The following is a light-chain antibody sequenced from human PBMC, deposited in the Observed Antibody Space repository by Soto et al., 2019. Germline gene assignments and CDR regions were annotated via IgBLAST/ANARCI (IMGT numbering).Light chain of an antibody. CDR3: QQRSKWRT. CDR2: DAS. CDR1: QSVSGY. V-gene: IGKV3-11*01. Sequence: EIVLTQSPGTVSVSPGERATLSCMASQSVSGYLAWYQQKPGQAPRLLIYDASKRATGIPARFSGSGFGTDFTLTISSLEPEDFAVYYCQQRSKWRTFGQGTKVDIK. J-gene: IGKJ1*01.